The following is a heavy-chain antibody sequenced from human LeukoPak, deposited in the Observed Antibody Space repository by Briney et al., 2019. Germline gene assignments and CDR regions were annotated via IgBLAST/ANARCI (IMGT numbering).Heavy chain of an antibody. J-gene: IGHJ5*02. V-gene: IGHV3-48*03. CDR2: IDNDGWPT. Sequence: GGSLRLSCAASGFTLTNYEMNWVRQAPGKGLEWISYIDNDGWPTYYADSVKGRFTITRDDPKSSLYLQMDSLTVEDTAVYYCARDLIGWSLDPWGQGTLVTVSS. CDR3: ARDLIGWSLDP. D-gene: IGHD2-2*03. CDR1: GFTLTNYE.